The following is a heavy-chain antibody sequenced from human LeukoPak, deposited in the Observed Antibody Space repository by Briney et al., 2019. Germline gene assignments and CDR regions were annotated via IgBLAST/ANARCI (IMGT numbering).Heavy chain of an antibody. V-gene: IGHV1-2*02. CDR1: GYTFTGYY. J-gene: IGHJ4*02. Sequence: GASVKVSCKASGYTFTGYYMHWVRQAPGQGLEWMGWINPNSGGTNYAQKFQGRVTMTRDTSISTAYMELSRLRSDDTAVYYCARTPGNFTGEKFDYLGQGTLVNVS. CDR2: INPNSGGT. D-gene: IGHD2-8*02. CDR3: ARTPGNFTGEKFDY.